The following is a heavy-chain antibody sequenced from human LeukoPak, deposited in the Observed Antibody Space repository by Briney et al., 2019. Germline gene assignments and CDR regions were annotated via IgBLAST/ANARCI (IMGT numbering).Heavy chain of an antibody. CDR3: ARGVYGDYNNWFDP. V-gene: IGHV1-18*01. D-gene: IGHD4-17*01. Sequence: GASVKVSCKASGYTFTSYGISWVRQAPGQGLEWMGWISAYNGNTNYAQKLQGRVTMTTDTSTSTAYMELRILRSDDTAVYYCARGVYGDYNNWFDPWGQGTLVTVSS. CDR1: GYTFTSYG. J-gene: IGHJ5*02. CDR2: ISAYNGNT.